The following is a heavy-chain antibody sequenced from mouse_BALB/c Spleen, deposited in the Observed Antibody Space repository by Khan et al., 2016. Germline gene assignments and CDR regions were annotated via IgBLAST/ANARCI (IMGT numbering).Heavy chain of an antibody. Sequence: QVQLQQPGAELVRPGASVKLSCKASGYTFTSYWMNWVKQRPGQGLEWIGMIDPSDSETHNNQMFKDKATLTVDKSSSTAYMQLSSLTSEDSAVYYCARGLGLDYWGQGTTLTVSS. CDR3: ARGLGLDY. D-gene: IGHD4-1*01. V-gene: IGHV1-61*01. J-gene: IGHJ2*01. CDR2: IDPSDSET. CDR1: GYTFTSYW.